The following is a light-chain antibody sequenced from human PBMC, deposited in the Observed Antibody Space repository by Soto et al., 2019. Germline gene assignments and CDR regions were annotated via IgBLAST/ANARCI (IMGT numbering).Light chain of an antibody. V-gene: IGLV1-47*01. CDR1: TSNIGSNY. CDR2: RNN. J-gene: IGLJ2*01. Sequence: QSVLTQPPSASGTPGQGVTISCSGSTSNIGSNYVYWYQQLPGTAPKLLIYRNNQRPSGVPDRFSGSKSGTSASLAISGLQSGDEADYYCAAWDDSLNGLVFGGGTKLTVL. CDR3: AAWDDSLNGLV.